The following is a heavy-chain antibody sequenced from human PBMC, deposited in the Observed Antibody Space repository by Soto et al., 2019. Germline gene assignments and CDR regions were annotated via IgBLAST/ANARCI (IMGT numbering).Heavy chain of an antibody. CDR3: ARGYYDILTPRVTDAFDI. Sequence: ASVKVSCKASGYTFTSYGISWVRQAPGQGLEWMGWISAYNGNTNYAQKLQGRVTMTKDTSTSTAYMELRSLRSDDTAVYYCARGYYDILTPRVTDAFDIWGQGTMVTVSS. CDR2: ISAYNGNT. D-gene: IGHD3-9*01. J-gene: IGHJ3*02. V-gene: IGHV1-18*01. CDR1: GYTFTSYG.